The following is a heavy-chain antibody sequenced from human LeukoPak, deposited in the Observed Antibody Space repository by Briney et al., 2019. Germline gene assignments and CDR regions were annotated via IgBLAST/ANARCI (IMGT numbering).Heavy chain of an antibody. CDR1: GFTFSSYS. Sequence: AGSLGLSCAASGFTFSSYSMNWVRQAPGKGLEWVSSISSSSSYIYYADSVKGRFTISRDNAKNSLYLQMNSLRAEDTAVYYCARVKIFGVVMAYDYWGQGTLVTVSS. J-gene: IGHJ4*02. CDR2: ISSSSSYI. D-gene: IGHD3-3*01. V-gene: IGHV3-21*01. CDR3: ARVKIFGVVMAYDY.